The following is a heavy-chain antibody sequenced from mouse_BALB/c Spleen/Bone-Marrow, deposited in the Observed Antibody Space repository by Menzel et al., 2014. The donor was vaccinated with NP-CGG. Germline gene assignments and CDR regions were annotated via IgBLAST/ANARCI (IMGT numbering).Heavy chain of an antibody. CDR3: SCRGRYDWFDY. Sequence: QVQLQQSGAELVRPGASVKISCKGSGYTFTDYAMHWVKQSHAKSLEWIGVINTYYGDASYNQKFKGKATMTVDKSSSTACMELAGLTSDDSAIYCCSCRGRYDWFDYWGQGTTLTVSS. V-gene: IGHV1S137*01. D-gene: IGHD2-14*01. CDR2: INTYYGDA. J-gene: IGHJ2*01. CDR1: GYTFTDYA.